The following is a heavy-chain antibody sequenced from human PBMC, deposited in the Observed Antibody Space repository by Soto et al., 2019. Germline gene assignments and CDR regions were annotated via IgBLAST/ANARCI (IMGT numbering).Heavy chain of an antibody. V-gene: IGHV4-30-4*01. J-gene: IGHJ3*02. Sequence: SETLSLTCTVSGGSISSGDYYWSWIRQPPGKGLEWIGYINHSGSTNYNPSLKSRVTISVDTSKNQFSLKLSSVTAADTAVYYCARVSEELRFLEWLSKNAFDIWGQGTMVTASS. CDR1: GGSISSGDYY. CDR2: INHSGST. D-gene: IGHD3-3*01. CDR3: ARVSEELRFLEWLSKNAFDI.